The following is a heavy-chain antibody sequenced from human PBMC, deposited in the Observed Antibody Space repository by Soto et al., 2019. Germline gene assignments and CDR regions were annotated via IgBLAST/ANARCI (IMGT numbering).Heavy chain of an antibody. CDR1: GYSFTSYW. Sequence: GESLKISCKGSGYSFTSYWISWVRQMPGKGLEWMGRIDPSDSYTNYSPSFQGHVTISADKSISTAYLQWSSLKASDTAMYYCARERYRGSYTHLYYYYGMDVWGQGTTVTVSS. V-gene: IGHV5-10-1*01. CDR2: IDPSDSYT. D-gene: IGHD1-26*01. CDR3: ARERYRGSYTHLYYYYGMDV. J-gene: IGHJ6*02.